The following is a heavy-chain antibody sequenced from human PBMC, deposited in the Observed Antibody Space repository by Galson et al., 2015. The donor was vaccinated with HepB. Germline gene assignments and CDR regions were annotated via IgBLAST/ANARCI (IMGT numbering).Heavy chain of an antibody. CDR2: IDGSGVST. J-gene: IGHJ6*02. Sequence: SLRLSCAASGFTFSSSAMTWVRQAPGKGLEWVPAIDGSGVSTYYTDSVKGRFTISRDNSKNTLYLQMNSLRAEDTAVYYCAKDYRFMGVWGQGTTVTVSS. D-gene: IGHD3-3*01. CDR3: AKDYRFMGV. CDR1: GFTFSSSA. V-gene: IGHV3-23*01.